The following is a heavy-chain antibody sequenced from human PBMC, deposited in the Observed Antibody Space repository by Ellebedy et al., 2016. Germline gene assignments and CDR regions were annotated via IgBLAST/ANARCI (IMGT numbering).Heavy chain of an antibody. V-gene: IGHV1-58*01. CDR3: AAESHYDFWSAYSKGYMDV. CDR2: IVVGSGNT. J-gene: IGHJ6*03. D-gene: IGHD3-3*01. Sequence: SVKVSXKASGFTFTSSAVQWVRQARGQRLEWIGWIVVGSGNTNYAQKFQERVTITRDMSTSTAYMELSSLRSEDTAVYYCAAESHYDFWSAYSKGYMDVWGKGTTVTVSS. CDR1: GFTFTSSA.